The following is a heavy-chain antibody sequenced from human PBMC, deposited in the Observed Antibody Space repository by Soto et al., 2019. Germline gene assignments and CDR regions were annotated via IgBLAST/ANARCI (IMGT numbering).Heavy chain of an antibody. D-gene: IGHD5-12*01. CDR2: INHSGST. CDR3: ARAPQTVAMGRPFDY. V-gene: IGHV4-34*01. CDR1: GGSFSGYS. Sequence: PSETLSLTCAVYGGSFSGYSWNWIRQPPGKGLEWIGEINHSGSTNYNPSLKSRVTISLDTSKNQFSLRLTSLTAADTAVYFCARAPQTVAMGRPFDYWGQGILVTVSS. J-gene: IGHJ4*02.